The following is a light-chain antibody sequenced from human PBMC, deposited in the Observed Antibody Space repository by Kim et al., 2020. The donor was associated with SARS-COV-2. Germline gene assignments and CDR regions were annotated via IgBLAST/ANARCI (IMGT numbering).Light chain of an antibody. J-gene: IGKJ4*01. V-gene: IGKV3-15*01. CDR3: QQFNKWPLT. Sequence: VPPGETATLSCRASQSFSNSLAWYQHKPGQAPRLLIYAASNRASGVPARFRGGGSGTEFTLTISSLQSEDFAVYYCQQFNKWPLTFGGGTKVDIK. CDR1: QSFSNS. CDR2: AAS.